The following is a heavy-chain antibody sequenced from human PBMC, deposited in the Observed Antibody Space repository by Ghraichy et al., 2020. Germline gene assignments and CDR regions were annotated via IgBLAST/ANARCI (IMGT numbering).Heavy chain of an antibody. D-gene: IGHD1-26*01. V-gene: IGHV3-23*01. J-gene: IGHJ4*02. CDR3: AKDRGNYGNFDY. Sequence: GESLRLSCAASGFTFSSYAMTWVRQAPGKGLEWVSDISSSDGGTHYADSVRGRFTISRDNSKNTLYLQMNSLRAEDTAVYYCAKDRGNYGNFDYWGQGTRVTVSS. CDR1: GFTFSSYA. CDR2: ISSSDGGT.